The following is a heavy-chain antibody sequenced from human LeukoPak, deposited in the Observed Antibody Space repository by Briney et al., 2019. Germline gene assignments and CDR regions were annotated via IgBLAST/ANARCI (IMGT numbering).Heavy chain of an antibody. D-gene: IGHD3-3*01. CDR1: GFTFSSYA. CDR2: IKQDGSEK. CDR3: ARERGVGFLEWLLSPDY. J-gene: IGHJ4*02. Sequence: PGGSLRLSCAASGFTFSSYAMSWVRQAPGKGLEWVANIKQDGSEKYYVDSVKGRFTISRDNAKNSLYLQMNSLRAEDTAVYYCARERGVGFLEWLLSPDYWGQGTLVTVSS. V-gene: IGHV3-7*01.